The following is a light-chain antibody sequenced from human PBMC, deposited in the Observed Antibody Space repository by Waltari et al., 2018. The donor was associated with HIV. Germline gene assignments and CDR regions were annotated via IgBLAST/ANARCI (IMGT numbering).Light chain of an antibody. CDR3: AAWHDSLNGPV. V-gene: IGLV1-44*01. CDR2: NNN. CDR1: SSNIGSNP. J-gene: IGLJ3*02. Sequence: QSVVTQPPSVSGTPGQWVTSSCSGSSSNIGSNPVKGYQQLPGTAPKLLIYNNNQRPSGVPDRFSGSKSGTSASLAISGLQSEDEADYFCAAWHDSLNGPVFGGGTKLTVL.